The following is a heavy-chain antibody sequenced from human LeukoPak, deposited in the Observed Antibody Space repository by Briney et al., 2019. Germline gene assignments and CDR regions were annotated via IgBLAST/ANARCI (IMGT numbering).Heavy chain of an antibody. V-gene: IGHV3-30*18. CDR3: AKSSRDGYTLGY. Sequence: PGGSLRLSCAASGFTFSSYGMHWVRQAPGKGLEWVAVISYDGSNKYYADSVKGRFTISRDNSKNTLYLQMNSLRAEDTAVYYCAKSSRDGYTLGYWGQGTLVTVSS. D-gene: IGHD5-24*01. CDR2: ISYDGSNK. CDR1: GFTFSSYG. J-gene: IGHJ4*02.